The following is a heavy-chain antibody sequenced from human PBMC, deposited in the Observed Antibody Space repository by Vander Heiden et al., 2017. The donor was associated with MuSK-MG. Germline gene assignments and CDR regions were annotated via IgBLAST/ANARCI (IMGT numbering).Heavy chain of an antibody. D-gene: IGHD4-4*01. J-gene: IGHJ6*03. CDR3: ARDPGYSAYYYYMDV. V-gene: IGHV3-74*01. CDR2: INSDGSST. CDR1: GFTFSSYW. Sequence: EVQLVESGGGLVQPGGSLRLSCAASGFTFSSYWMHWVRQAPGKGLVWVSRINSDGSSTSYADSEKGRFTISRDNAKNTLYLQMNSLRAEDTAVYYCARDPGYSAYYYYMDVWGKGTTVTVSS.